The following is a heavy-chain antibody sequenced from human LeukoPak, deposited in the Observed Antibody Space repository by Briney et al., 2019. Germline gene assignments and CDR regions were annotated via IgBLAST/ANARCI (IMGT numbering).Heavy chain of an antibody. CDR2: VNQNGSEK. V-gene: IGHV3-7*01. Sequence: GGSLRLSCAVSGFTFRNYWMSWVRQAPGKGLEWVANVNQNGSEKYYVDSVKGRFTISRDNANNSLYLQMNSLRAADTAVYYCARIIAAAGTIAFDIWGQGTMVTVSS. D-gene: IGHD6-13*01. CDR3: ARIIAAAGTIAFDI. CDR1: GFTFRNYW. J-gene: IGHJ3*02.